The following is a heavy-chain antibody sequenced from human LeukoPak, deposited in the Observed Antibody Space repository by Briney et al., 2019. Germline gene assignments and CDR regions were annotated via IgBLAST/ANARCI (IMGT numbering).Heavy chain of an antibody. CDR2: ISGGGGSS. J-gene: IGHJ4*02. CDR1: GFTFSSYA. Sequence: GGSLRLSCAASGFTFSSYAMSWVRQAPGKGLEWVSAISGGGGSSYYADSVKGRFTISRDNSKNTLYLQMNSLRAEDTAVYYCAKGHQKNDFWSGYYTVDYWGQGTLVTVSS. V-gene: IGHV3-23*01. CDR3: AKGHQKNDFWSGYYTVDY. D-gene: IGHD3-3*01.